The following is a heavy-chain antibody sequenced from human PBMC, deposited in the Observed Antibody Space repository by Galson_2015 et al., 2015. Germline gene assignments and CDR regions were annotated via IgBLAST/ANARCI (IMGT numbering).Heavy chain of an antibody. CDR3: ARERNRNTIFGVVIPYYGMDV. CDR2: IIPIFGTA. V-gene: IGHV1-69*13. CDR1: GGTFSSYA. D-gene: IGHD3-3*01. Sequence: SVKVSCKASGGTFSSYAISWVRQAPGQGLEWMGGIIPIFGTANYAQKFQGRVTITADESTSTAYMELSSLRSEDTAVYYCARERNRNTIFGVVIPYYGMDVWGQGTTVTVSS. J-gene: IGHJ6*02.